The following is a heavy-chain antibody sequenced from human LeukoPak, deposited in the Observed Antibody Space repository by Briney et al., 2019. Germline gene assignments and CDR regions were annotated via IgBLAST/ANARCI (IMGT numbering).Heavy chain of an antibody. CDR2: MNGYGSST. Sequence: GVPLRLFCTASRFPQRTCCAHWVRGSRGEAGVCVSRMNGYGSSTKYADCVKRLFTLSRDNDKNTVYLKMHSVSAEDTAMYYCTFSYYGYHVGVGAFDMWGKGKMVSVSS. V-gene: IGHV3-74*01. CDR3: TFSYYGYHVGVGAFDM. J-gene: IGHJ3*02. CDR1: RFPQRTCC. D-gene: IGHD3-10*01.